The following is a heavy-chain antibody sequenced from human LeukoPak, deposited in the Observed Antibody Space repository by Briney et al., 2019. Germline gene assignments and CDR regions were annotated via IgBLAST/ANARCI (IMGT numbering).Heavy chain of an antibody. Sequence: ASVKVSCKASGYTFTGYYMHWVRQAPGQGLEWMGWINPNSGGTNYAQKFQGRVTMTRDTSISTAYMELSRLRSDDTAVYYCARGYYYGSGSYYSLSYYYYYMDVWGKGTTVTISS. D-gene: IGHD3-10*01. J-gene: IGHJ6*03. V-gene: IGHV1-2*02. CDR1: GYTFTGYY. CDR3: ARGYYYGSGSYYSLSYYYYYMDV. CDR2: INPNSGGT.